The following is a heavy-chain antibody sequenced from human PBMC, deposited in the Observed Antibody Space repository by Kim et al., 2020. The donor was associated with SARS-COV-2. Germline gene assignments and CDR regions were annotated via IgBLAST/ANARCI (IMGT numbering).Heavy chain of an antibody. Sequence: GGSLRLSCAASGFTVSSNYMSWVRQAPGKGLEWVSVINSGGSTYYADSVKGRFTISRDNSKNTLSLQMNSLRAEDTAVTYCARVSIDYYDSSGLYWG. J-gene: IGHJ4*01. CDR3: ARVSIDYYDSSGLY. CDR1: GFTVSSNY. V-gene: IGHV3-53*01. D-gene: IGHD3-22*01. CDR2: INSGGST.